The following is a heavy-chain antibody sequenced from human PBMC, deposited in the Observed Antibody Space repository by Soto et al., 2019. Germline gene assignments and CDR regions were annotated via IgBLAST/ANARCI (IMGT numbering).Heavy chain of an antibody. J-gene: IGHJ3*02. CDR1: GFTFSSYW. Sequence: GGSLRLSCAASGFTFSSYWMSWVRQAPGKGLEWVANIKQDGSEKYYVDSVKGRFTISRDNAKNSLYLQMNSLRAEDTAVYYCARDNLRRITIFGVATGGHGAFDIWGQGTMVTVSS. CDR2: IKQDGSEK. D-gene: IGHD3-3*01. CDR3: ARDNLRRITIFGVATGGHGAFDI. V-gene: IGHV3-7*01.